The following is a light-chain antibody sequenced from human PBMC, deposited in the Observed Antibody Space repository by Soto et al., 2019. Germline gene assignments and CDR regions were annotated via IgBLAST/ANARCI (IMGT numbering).Light chain of an antibody. V-gene: IGKV3-11*01. CDR3: QQRSSWPRA. Sequence: EIVLTQSPDTLSLSLGERATLSCRASHNINTYLVWYHQKPGQAPRLLIYDASKRATGIPDRFSGSGSGTDFTLTISSLAPEDFSLYYCQQRSSWPRAFGGGTKVEIK. CDR1: HNINTY. CDR2: DAS. J-gene: IGKJ4*01.